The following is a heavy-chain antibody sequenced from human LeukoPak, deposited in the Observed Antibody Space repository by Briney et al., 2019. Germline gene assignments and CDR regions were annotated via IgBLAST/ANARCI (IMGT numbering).Heavy chain of an antibody. CDR1: GYTFTGYY. CDR3: ARDLTMVKDYYYYYMDV. J-gene: IGHJ6*03. Sequence: ASVKVSCKASGYTFTGYYMHWVRQAPGQGLEWMGWINPNSGGTNYAQKFQGRVTMTRDTSISTAYMELSRLRSDDTAVYYCARDLTMVKDYYYYYMDVWGKGTTVTVSS. CDR2: INPNSGGT. V-gene: IGHV1-2*02. D-gene: IGHD3-10*01.